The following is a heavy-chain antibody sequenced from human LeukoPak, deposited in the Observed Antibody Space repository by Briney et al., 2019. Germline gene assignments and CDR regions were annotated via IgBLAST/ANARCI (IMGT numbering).Heavy chain of an antibody. V-gene: IGHV4-34*01. CDR1: GGSFSGYY. J-gene: IGHJ4*02. Sequence: SETLSLTCAVYGGSFSGYYWSWIRQPPGKGLEWIGETNHSGSTNYNPSLKSRVTISVDASKNQFSLKLSSVTAADTAVYYCARRGATIGYFDYWGQGTLVTVSS. CDR3: ARRGATIGYFDY. CDR2: TNHSGST. D-gene: IGHD1-26*01.